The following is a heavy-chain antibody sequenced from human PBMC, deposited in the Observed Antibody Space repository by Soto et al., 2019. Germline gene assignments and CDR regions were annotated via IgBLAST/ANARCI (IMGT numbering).Heavy chain of an antibody. CDR2: ISGSGGST. J-gene: IGHJ4*02. Sequence: GGSLRLSCAASGFTFSSYAMSWVRQAPGKGLEWFSAISGSGGSTYYADSVKGRFTISRDNSKNTLYLQMNSLRAEDTAVYYCAKLNGERDDYEYYFDYWGQGTLVTVSS. CDR1: GFTFSSYA. CDR3: AKLNGERDDYEYYFDY. V-gene: IGHV3-23*01. D-gene: IGHD4-17*01.